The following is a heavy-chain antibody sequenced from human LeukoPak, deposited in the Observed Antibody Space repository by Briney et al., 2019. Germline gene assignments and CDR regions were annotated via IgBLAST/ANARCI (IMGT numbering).Heavy chain of an antibody. Sequence: GASVKVSCKASGYTFTGYYMHWVRQAPGQGLEWMGWINPNSGGTNYAQKFQGRVTMTRDTSISTAYMELSRLRSDDTAVYYCARGERSSSWYSFWFDPWGQGTLVTVSS. J-gene: IGHJ5*02. V-gene: IGHV1-2*02. CDR2: INPNSGGT. CDR1: GYTFTGYY. CDR3: ARGERSSSWYSFWFDP. D-gene: IGHD6-13*01.